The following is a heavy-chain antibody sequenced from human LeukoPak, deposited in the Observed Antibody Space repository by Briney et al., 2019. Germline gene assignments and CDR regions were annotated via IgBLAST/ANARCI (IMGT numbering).Heavy chain of an antibody. CDR3: ARGGFPRARYDFWSGYYWDDWFDP. D-gene: IGHD3-3*01. Sequence: RWASVKVSCKASGGTFSSYAISWVRQAPGQGLEWMGGIIPIFGTANYAQKFQGRVTTTTDESTSTAYMELSSLRSEDTAVYYCARGGFPRARYDFWSGYYWDDWFDPWGQGTLVTVSS. V-gene: IGHV1-69*05. CDR1: GGTFSSYA. CDR2: IIPIFGTA. J-gene: IGHJ5*02.